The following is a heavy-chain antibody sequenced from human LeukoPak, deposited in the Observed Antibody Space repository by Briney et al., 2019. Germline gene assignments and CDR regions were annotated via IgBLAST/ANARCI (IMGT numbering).Heavy chain of an antibody. J-gene: IGHJ5*02. CDR3: GRDVGP. V-gene: IGHV3-53*01. CDR1: GFTFSTYA. Sequence: GGSLRLSCAASGFTFSTYAMSWVRQAPGKGLEWVSFIYSGTTHYSDSVKGRFTISRDSSKNTMYLQMNSLRVEDTAMYYCGRDVGPWGQGTLVTVSS. CDR2: IYSGTT.